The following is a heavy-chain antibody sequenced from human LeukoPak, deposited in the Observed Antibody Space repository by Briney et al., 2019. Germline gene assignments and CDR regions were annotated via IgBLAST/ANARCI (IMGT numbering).Heavy chain of an antibody. Sequence: ASVKVSCKASGYTFTSYGISWVRQAPGQGLEWMGWISAYNGNTNYAQKLQGRVTMTTDTSTSTAYMELRSLRSDDTAVYYCATGRNTSPNHTNMMLVVMGAFDIWGQGTMVTVSS. D-gene: IGHD3-22*01. CDR1: GYTFTSYG. CDR3: ATGRNTSPNHTNMMLVVMGAFDI. CDR2: ISAYNGNT. J-gene: IGHJ3*02. V-gene: IGHV1-18*01.